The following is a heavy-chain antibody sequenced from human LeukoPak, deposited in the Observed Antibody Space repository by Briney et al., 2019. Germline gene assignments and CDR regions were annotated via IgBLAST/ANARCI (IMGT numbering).Heavy chain of an antibody. V-gene: IGHV1-24*01. CDR3: ALGGGLRGWFDP. CDR2: FDPEDGET. D-gene: IGHD2-15*01. CDR1: GCTLTELS. Sequence: ASVKVSCKVSGCTLTELSMHWVRQAPGKGLEWMGGFDPEDGETIYAQKFQGRVTMTEDTSTDTAYMEVSSLRSEDTAVYYCALGGGLRGWFDPWGQGTLVTVSS. J-gene: IGHJ5*02.